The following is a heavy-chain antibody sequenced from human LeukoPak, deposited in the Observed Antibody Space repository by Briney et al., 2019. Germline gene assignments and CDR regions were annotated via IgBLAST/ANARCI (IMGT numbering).Heavy chain of an antibody. D-gene: IGHD2-15*01. CDR2: VNPNSGGT. J-gene: IGHJ6*03. CDR3: ARDLGRYCSGGSCHYYSYYMDV. CDR1: GYTFTGYY. V-gene: IGHV1-2*02. Sequence: ASVKVSCKASGYTFTGYYMHWVRQAPGQGLEWMGWVNPNSGGTNYAQKLQGRVTMTTDTSTSTAYMELRRLRSDDTAVYYCARDLGRYCSGGSCHYYSYYMDVWGKGTMVTVSS.